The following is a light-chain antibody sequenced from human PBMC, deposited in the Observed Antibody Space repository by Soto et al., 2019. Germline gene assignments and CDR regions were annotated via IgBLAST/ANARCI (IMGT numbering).Light chain of an antibody. V-gene: IGKV4-1*01. CDR3: QQYYSSPQT. J-gene: IGKJ1*01. CDR1: QSVLYSSNNQNY. Sequence: DIVMTQSPDSLAVSLGERATINCKSSQSVLYSSNNQNYLAWYQQKPGQPPKLLIYWASTRESGVPDRFSGSGSGTDFTLTISSLQAEDVAVYHCQQYYSSPQTFDQGTKVEIK. CDR2: WAS.